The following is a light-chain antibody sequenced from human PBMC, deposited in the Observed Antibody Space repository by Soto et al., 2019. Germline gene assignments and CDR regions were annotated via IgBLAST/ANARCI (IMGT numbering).Light chain of an antibody. CDR2: ATS. CDR3: QQYGRSGT. Sequence: EIVLKQSPGTLSLTPGERATLSCRASQSVSRTYLAWYQQKPVQAPRLLIYATSSRATGIPDRFSGSGSGTDFTLTISRLEPEDFAVYYCQQYGRSGTFGQGSMVDVK. CDR1: QSVSRTY. J-gene: IGKJ1*01. V-gene: IGKV3-20*01.